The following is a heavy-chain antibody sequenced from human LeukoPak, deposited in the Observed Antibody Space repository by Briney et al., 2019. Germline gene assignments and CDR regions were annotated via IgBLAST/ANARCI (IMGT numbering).Heavy chain of an antibody. CDR1: GGTISSYY. Sequence: SETLSLTCTVSGGTISSYYWTWIRQPPGKGLEWIGYIYYSGSTNYNPSLKSRVTISVDTSKNQFSLKLSSVTAADTAVYYCARHVGNGDYVFWGQGTLVTVSS. CDR3: ARHVGNGDYVF. V-gene: IGHV4-59*08. CDR2: IYYSGST. D-gene: IGHD4-17*01. J-gene: IGHJ4*02.